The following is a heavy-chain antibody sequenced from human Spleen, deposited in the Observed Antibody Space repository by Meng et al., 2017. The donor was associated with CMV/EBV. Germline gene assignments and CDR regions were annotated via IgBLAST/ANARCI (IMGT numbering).Heavy chain of an antibody. Sequence: GESLKISCEASGFTFSSYAMNWVRQAPGKGLVWVSRINSEGSTTSYADSVKGRFTISRDNAKNTLYLQMNSLRAEDTAVYYCATYLGSSWDYFDYWGQGTLVTVSS. CDR2: INSEGSTT. D-gene: IGHD6-13*01. CDR1: GFTFSSYA. J-gene: IGHJ4*02. V-gene: IGHV3-74*01. CDR3: ATYLGSSWDYFDY.